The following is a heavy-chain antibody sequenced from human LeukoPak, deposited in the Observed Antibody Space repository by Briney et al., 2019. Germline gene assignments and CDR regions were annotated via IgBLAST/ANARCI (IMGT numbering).Heavy chain of an antibody. CDR3: AKTGADYYEYILGSYRYVQH. D-gene: IGHD3-16*02. Sequence: GGSLRLSCAASGFTFSSYAMSWVRQAPGKGLEWVSAISGSGGSTYYAGSVKGRFSISRDNSKNTLYLQMNSLRAEDTAVYYCAKTGADYYEYILGSYRYVQHWGQGTLVTVSS. V-gene: IGHV3-23*01. CDR1: GFTFSSYA. J-gene: IGHJ1*01. CDR2: ISGSGGST.